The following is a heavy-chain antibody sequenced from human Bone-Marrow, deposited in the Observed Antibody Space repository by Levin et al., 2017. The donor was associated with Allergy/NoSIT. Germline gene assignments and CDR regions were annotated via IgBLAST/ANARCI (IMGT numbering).Heavy chain of an antibody. Sequence: GGSLRLSCSASGFTFSNYGMTWVRQAPGKRPEWVAVISDKGYDSYYVDSVKGRFTISRDNSKNMLFLQANSLRVEDTALYYCAKGLGARITVPTALGNWLVSWGQGTLVTVSS. CDR2: ISDKGYDS. D-gene: IGHD3-10*01. J-gene: IGHJ5*01. CDR1: GFTFSNYG. CDR3: AKGLGARITVPTALGNWLVS. V-gene: IGHV3-23*01.